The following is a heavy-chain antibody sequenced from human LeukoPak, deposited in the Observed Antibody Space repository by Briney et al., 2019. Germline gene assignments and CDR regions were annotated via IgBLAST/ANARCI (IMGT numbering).Heavy chain of an antibody. D-gene: IGHD2-21*02. Sequence: GGSLRLSCAASGFKFSSYAMSWVRQSPGKGLEWVSSITFSGRGTYYADSGKGRFTISRDNSKNTLFLQMNSLRAEDTAIYYCAGGDTAWYYFEYWGQGTLVTVSS. J-gene: IGHJ4*02. CDR2: ITFSGRGT. V-gene: IGHV3-23*01. CDR3: AGGDTAWYYFEY. CDR1: GFKFSSYA.